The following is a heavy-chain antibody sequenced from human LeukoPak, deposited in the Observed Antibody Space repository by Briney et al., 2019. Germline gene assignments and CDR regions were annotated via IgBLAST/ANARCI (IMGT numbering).Heavy chain of an antibody. CDR2: INHSGST. V-gene: IGHV4-34*01. Sequence: SETLSLTCAVYGGSFNGYYWSWIRQPPGKGLEWIGEINHSGSTNYNPSLKSRVSISVDTSKNQFSLKLSSVTAADTAVYYCARDLGTRYDSSGYYDYWGQGTLVTVSS. CDR3: ARDLGTRYDSSGYYDY. CDR1: GGSFNGYY. J-gene: IGHJ4*02. D-gene: IGHD3-22*01.